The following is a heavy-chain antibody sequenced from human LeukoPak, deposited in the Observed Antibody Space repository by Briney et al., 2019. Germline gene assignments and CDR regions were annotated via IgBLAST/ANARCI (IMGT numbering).Heavy chain of an antibody. V-gene: IGHV4-59*12. D-gene: IGHD3-22*01. J-gene: IGHJ5*02. Sequence: SETLSLTCTVSGGSISSYYWSWIRQPPGKGLEWIGYIYYSGSTNYNPSLKSRVTISVVTSKNHFSLNLKLSSVTAADTAVYYCATLFDSSGSNWFDPWGQGTLVTVSS. CDR2: IYYSGST. CDR1: GGSISSYY. CDR3: ATLFDSSGSNWFDP.